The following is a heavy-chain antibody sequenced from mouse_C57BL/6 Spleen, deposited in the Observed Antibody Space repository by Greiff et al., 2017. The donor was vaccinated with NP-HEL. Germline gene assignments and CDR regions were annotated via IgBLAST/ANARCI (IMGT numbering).Heavy chain of an antibody. CDR2: IYPRSGNT. D-gene: IGHD1-1*01. CDR3: ARGGAVVSYDGAMDY. Sequence: VQLQQSGAELARPGASVKLSCKASGYTFTSYGISWVKQRTGQGLEWIGEIYPRSGNTYYNEKFKGKATLTADKSSSTAYMELRSLTSEDSAVYFWARGGAVVSYDGAMDYWGQGTSVTVSS. CDR1: GYTFTSYG. J-gene: IGHJ4*01. V-gene: IGHV1-81*01.